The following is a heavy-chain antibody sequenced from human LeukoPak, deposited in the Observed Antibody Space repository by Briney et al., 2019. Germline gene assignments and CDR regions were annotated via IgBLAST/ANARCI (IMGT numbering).Heavy chain of an antibody. D-gene: IGHD3-10*01. CDR2: IIPIFGTA. J-gene: IGHJ6*03. CDR3: AADLGHGSGSYTRYHYYMDV. Sequence: GASVKVSCKASGGTFSSYAISWVRQAPGQGLEWMGGIIPIFGTANYAQKFQERVTITRDMSTSTAYMELSSLRSEDTAVYYCAADLGHGSGSYTRYHYYMDVWGKGTTVTISS. CDR1: GGTFSSYA. V-gene: IGHV1-69*05.